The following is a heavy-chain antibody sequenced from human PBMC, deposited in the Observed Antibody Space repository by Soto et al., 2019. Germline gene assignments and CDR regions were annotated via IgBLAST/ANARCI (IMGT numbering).Heavy chain of an antibody. V-gene: IGHV3-23*01. J-gene: IGHJ3*02. CDR1: GFTFSSYA. CDR2: IGGSGGST. D-gene: IGHD6-13*01. Sequence: GGSLRLSCAASGFTFSSYAMSWVRQAPGKGLEWVSAIGGSGGSTYYADSVKGRFTISRDNSKNTLYLQMNSLRAEDTAVYYCAKHEGYSSSWYAFDIWGQGTMVTVSS. CDR3: AKHEGYSSSWYAFDI.